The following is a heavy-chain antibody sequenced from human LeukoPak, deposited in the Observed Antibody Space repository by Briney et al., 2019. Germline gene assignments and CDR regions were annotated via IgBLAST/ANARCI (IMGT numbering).Heavy chain of an antibody. V-gene: IGHV1-2*01. CDR1: GNTFPGYY. J-gene: IGHJ4*02. D-gene: IGHD1-7*01. CDR3: AREKMVLTGTKLYYFDY. CDR2: INDNDGGN. Sequence: SVKVSCKASGNTFPGYYILWVRQAPAQGLEGMGRINDNDGGNQYAPHFQGRGNITRGQSIKPAYMELRSLDSGDTGLVFFAREKMVLTGTKLYYFDYWGQGTLVTVSS.